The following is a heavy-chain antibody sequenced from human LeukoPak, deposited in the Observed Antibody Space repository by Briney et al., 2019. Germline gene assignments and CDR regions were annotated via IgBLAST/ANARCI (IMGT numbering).Heavy chain of an antibody. CDR1: GDSISTYY. D-gene: IGHD2-21*02. Sequence: PSETLSLTCTVSGDSISTYYWSWIRQPPGKGLEWIGDVHNRGTTNFNSSLKSRVNMSVDVSKNQISLKLSSVAAADTAVYYCARHDTAAGSFHHWGQSTPVTVSS. CDR3: ARHDTAAGSFHH. CDR2: VHNRGTT. V-gene: IGHV4-59*08. J-gene: IGHJ1*01.